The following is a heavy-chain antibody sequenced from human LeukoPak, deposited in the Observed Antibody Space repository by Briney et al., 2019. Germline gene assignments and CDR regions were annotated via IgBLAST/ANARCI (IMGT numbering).Heavy chain of an antibody. V-gene: IGHV1-18*01. CDR1: GYPFISYG. Sequence: ASVKVSCKTSGYPFISYGINWVRQAPGQRLEWMGWIATHNGDTNYAQNFQGRVTMTTDTATSTGYMELRSLRSDDTAVYYCARDYCSGGRCYSGPDYWGQGTLVTVSS. J-gene: IGHJ4*02. CDR2: IATHNGDT. CDR3: ARDYCSGGRCYSGPDY. D-gene: IGHD2-15*01.